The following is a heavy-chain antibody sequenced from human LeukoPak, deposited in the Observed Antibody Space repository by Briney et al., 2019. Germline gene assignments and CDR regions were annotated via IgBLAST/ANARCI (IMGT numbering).Heavy chain of an antibody. CDR2: IYPGDSDT. V-gene: IGHV5-51*01. Sequence: GESLKISCKGSGYSFTSYWIGWVRQMPGKGLEWMGIIYPGDSDTRYSPSFQGQVTISADKSISTAYPQWSSLKASDTAMYYCARHTRSGHYDFWSGYYKYYYYMDVWGKGTTVTVSS. CDR1: GYSFTSYW. CDR3: ARHTRSGHYDFWSGYYKYYYYMDV. J-gene: IGHJ6*03. D-gene: IGHD3-3*01.